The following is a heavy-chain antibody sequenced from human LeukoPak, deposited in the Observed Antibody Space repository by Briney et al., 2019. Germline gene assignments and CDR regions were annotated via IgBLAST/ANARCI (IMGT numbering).Heavy chain of an antibody. CDR3: ARDGYCGGDCYSHDAFDI. Sequence: GGSLRLSCAASGFTLRSEWMSWLRQTPEKGLEWVANIKPDGSATAYVDSVKGRFTISRDNAKNSLYLQMNSLRAEDTAVYYCARDGYCGGDCYSHDAFDIWGQGTMVTVSS. CDR1: GFTLRSEW. J-gene: IGHJ3*02. D-gene: IGHD2-21*02. CDR2: IKPDGSAT. V-gene: IGHV3-7*01.